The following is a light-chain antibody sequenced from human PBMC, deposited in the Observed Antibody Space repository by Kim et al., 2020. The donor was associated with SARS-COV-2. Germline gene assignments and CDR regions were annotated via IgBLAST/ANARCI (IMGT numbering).Light chain of an antibody. CDR2: AAS. Sequence: ASVGERVTITCRARRGISRDLAWYQQKPGNPPKLLIYAASTLQSGVPSRFSGSGSGTDFTLTITSLQPEDFATYSCQQLHTYPLTFGPGTKVDIK. J-gene: IGKJ3*01. CDR3: QQLHTYPLT. V-gene: IGKV1-9*01. CDR1: RGISRD.